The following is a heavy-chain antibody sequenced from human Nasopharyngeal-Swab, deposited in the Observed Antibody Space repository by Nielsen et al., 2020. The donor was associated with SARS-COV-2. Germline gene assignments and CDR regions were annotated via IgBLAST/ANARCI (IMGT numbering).Heavy chain of an antibody. D-gene: IGHD5-12*01. CDR1: GFTFSSYG. CDR2: IWYDGSNK. J-gene: IGHJ2*01. CDR3: ARASSGYDEWYFDL. Sequence: GEYLKIYCAASGFTFSSYGMHWVRQAPGKGLEWVAVIWYDGSNKYYADSVKGRFTISRDNSKNTLYLQMNSLRAEDTAVYYCARASSGYDEWYFDLWGRGTLVTVSS. V-gene: IGHV3-33*01.